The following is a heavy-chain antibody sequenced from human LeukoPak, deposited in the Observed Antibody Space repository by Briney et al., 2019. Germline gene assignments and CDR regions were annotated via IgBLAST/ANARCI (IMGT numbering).Heavy chain of an antibody. CDR2: MNPNSGNT. V-gene: IGHV1-8*03. CDR1: GYTFTSYD. D-gene: IGHD1-26*01. J-gene: IGHJ5*02. Sequence: ASVKVSCKASGYTFTSYDINWVRQATGQGLEWMGWMNPNSGNTGYAQKFQGRVTITRNTSISTAYMELSSLRSEDTAVYYCARSGKSYRSYSLTERNWFDPWGQGTLVTVSS. CDR3: ARSGKSYRSYSLTERNWFDP.